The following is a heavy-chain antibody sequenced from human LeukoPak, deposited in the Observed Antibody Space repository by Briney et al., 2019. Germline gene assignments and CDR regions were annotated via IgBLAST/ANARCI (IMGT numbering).Heavy chain of an antibody. CDR2: IYYSGST. J-gene: IGHJ6*03. D-gene: IGHD3-9*01. CDR3: ARESDTLTGYSYMDV. Sequence: SETLSLTCTVSGGSISSHYWRWIRQPPGKGLEWIGYIYYSGSTNYNPSLKSRVTISVDTSKNQFSLKLSSVTAADTAVYYCARESDTLTGYSYMDVWGKGTTVTVSS. V-gene: IGHV4-59*11. CDR1: GGSISSHY.